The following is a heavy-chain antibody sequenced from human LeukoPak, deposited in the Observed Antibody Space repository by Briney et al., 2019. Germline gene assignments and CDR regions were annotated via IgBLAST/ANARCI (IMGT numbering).Heavy chain of an antibody. J-gene: IGHJ4*02. Sequence: GGSLRLSCAASGLTFSSYAMSWVRQAPGKGLEWVSVISGSGGSTSYADSVKGRFTISRDNSKNTLYLQMNSLSVEDTAVYYCASGPPFLKYFEYWGQGTLVTVSS. CDR2: ISGSGGST. CDR3: ASGPPFLKYFEY. CDR1: GLTFSSYA. D-gene: IGHD3-3*01. V-gene: IGHV3-23*01.